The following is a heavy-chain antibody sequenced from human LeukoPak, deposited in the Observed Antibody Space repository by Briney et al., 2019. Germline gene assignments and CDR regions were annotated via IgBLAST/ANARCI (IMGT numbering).Heavy chain of an antibody. V-gene: IGHV4-38-2*02. CDR3: AREGDSSSVGWFDP. Sequence: PSETLSLTCTVSGYSISSGYYWGWIRPPPGKGLEWIGSIYHSGITYYNPSLKSRVTISVDTSKNRFSLKLSSVTAADTAVYYCAREGDSSSVGWFDPWGQGTLVTVSS. J-gene: IGHJ5*02. D-gene: IGHD6-13*01. CDR2: IYHSGIT. CDR1: GYSISSGYY.